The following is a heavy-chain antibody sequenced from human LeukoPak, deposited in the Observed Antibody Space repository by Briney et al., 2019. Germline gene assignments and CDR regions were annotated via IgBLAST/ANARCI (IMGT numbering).Heavy chain of an antibody. J-gene: IGHJ4*02. D-gene: IGHD3-3*02. V-gene: IGHV3-7*01. CDR1: GFTFSRYW. CDR2: IKQDGSEK. CDR3: ARGGYSIFL. Sequence: GGSLRILCAAPGFTFSRYWMRWVRQAPGKGLEWVANIKQDGSEKYYVDSVKGRFTISRDNAKNSLYLQMNSLRAEDTAVYYCARGGYSIFLWGQGTLVTVSS.